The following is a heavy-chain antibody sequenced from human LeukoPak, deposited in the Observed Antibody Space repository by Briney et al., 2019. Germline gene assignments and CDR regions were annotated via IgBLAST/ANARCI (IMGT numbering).Heavy chain of an antibody. D-gene: IGHD3-22*01. V-gene: IGHV4-31*03. CDR3: ARGVDSSGYYYDWYFDL. CDR2: IYYSGST. J-gene: IGHJ2*01. Sequence: SETLSLTCTVSGGSISSGSYYWSWIRQHPGKGLEWIGYIYYSGSTYYNPSLKSRVTISVDTSKNQFSLKLSSVTAADTAVYYCARGVDSSGYYYDWYFDLWGRGTLVTVSS. CDR1: GGSISSGSYY.